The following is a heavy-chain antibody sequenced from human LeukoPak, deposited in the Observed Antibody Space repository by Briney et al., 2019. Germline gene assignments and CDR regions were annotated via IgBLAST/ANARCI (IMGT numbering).Heavy chain of an antibody. D-gene: IGHD3-3*01. CDR3: ANTVRSESYYDFWSGYHGF. V-gene: IGHV3-23*01. J-gene: IGHJ4*02. CDR1: GFTFSNYA. Sequence: GGSLRLSCAASGFTFSNYAMSWVRQAPGKGLEWVSVTNASGGNTNYADSMKGRFTISRDNSKNKLYLQMNRLRGEDTAEYYGANTVRSESYYDFWSGYHGFWGQGTLVTVSS. CDR2: TNASGGNT.